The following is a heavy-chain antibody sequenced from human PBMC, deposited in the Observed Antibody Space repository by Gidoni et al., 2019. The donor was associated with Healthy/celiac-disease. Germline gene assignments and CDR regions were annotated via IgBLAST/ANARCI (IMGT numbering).Heavy chain of an antibody. J-gene: IGHJ5*02. CDR2: ISSSSSYI. D-gene: IGHD3-3*01. CDR3: ARDGGEYYDFWSGYPGATNWFDP. V-gene: IGHV3-21*01. Sequence: EVQLVESGGGLVKPGGSLRLSCAASGFPFSRYSLNSVRQAPGKGLGCVSSISSSSSYIYYADSVKGRFTISRDNAKNSLYLQMNSLRAEDTAVYYCARDGGEYYDFWSGYPGATNWFDPWGQGTLVTVSS. CDR1: GFPFSRYS.